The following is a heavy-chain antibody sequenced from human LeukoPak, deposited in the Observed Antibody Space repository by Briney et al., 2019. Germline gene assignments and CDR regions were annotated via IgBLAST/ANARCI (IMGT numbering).Heavy chain of an antibody. J-gene: IGHJ4*02. CDR3: ARHLAYSYAYFDY. V-gene: IGHV1-8*03. CDR2: MNPNSGNT. CDR1: GYTFTSYD. Sequence: ASVKVSCKASGYTFTSYDINWVRQATGQGLEWMGWMNPNSGNTGYAQKFQGRVTITRSTSISTAYMELSSLRSEDTAVYYCARHLAYSYAYFDYWGQGTLVTVSS. D-gene: IGHD5-18*01.